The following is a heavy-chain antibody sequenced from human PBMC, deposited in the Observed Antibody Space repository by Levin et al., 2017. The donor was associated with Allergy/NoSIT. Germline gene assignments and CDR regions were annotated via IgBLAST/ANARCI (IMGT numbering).Heavy chain of an antibody. D-gene: IGHD6-19*01. CDR1: GFTVSSNY. CDR2: IYSGGST. V-gene: IGHV3-53*01. Sequence: PGGSLRLSCAASGFTVSSNYMSWVRQAPGKGLEWVSVIYSGGSTYYADSVKGRFTISRDNSKNTLYLQMNSLRAEDTAVYYCAREGSSGWYDAFDIWGQGTMVTVSS. J-gene: IGHJ3*02. CDR3: AREGSSGWYDAFDI.